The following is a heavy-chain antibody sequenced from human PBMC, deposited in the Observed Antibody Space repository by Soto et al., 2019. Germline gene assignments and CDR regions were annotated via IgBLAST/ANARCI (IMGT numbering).Heavy chain of an antibody. CDR3: ARDTYWFDL. CDR1: GFSFGAYT. J-gene: IGHJ5*02. Sequence: GGSLRLSCEASGFSFGAYTMNWVRQAPGKGLEWVSSIRGSGEYSYYADSVKGRFTISRDNAKNSLFLQMNSLRVEDTAVYYCARDTYWFDLWAQGTLVTVSS. CDR2: IRGSGEYS. V-gene: IGHV3-21*06.